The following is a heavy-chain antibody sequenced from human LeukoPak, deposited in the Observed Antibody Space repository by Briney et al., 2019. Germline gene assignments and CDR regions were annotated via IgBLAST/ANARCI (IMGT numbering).Heavy chain of an antibody. D-gene: IGHD2-2*01. CDR1: GGTFSSYA. Sequence: ASVKVSCKASGGTFSSYAISWVRQAPGQGLEWMGGIIPIFGTANYAQKFQGRVAITADESTSKAYMELSRLRAEDAAVYYCARARVGYGSSTSCYGIDYWGQGTLVTVSS. CDR2: IIPIFGTA. CDR3: ARARVGYGSSTSCYGIDY. J-gene: IGHJ4*02. V-gene: IGHV1-69*13.